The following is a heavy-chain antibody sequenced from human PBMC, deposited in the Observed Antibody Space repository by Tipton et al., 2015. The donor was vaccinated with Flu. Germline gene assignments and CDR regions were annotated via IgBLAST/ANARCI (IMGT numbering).Heavy chain of an antibody. Sequence: TLSLTCNVSGGSISNYYWSWIRQPAGKGLEWIGRIYTSGSTNYNPSLKSRVTMSVDTSKNQFSLKLSSVTAADTAVYYCAKSGSYQSYWYFDLWGRGTLVTVSS. V-gene: IGHV4-4*07. CDR3: AKSGSYQSYWYFDL. J-gene: IGHJ2*01. D-gene: IGHD1-26*01. CDR1: GGSISNYY. CDR2: IYTSGST.